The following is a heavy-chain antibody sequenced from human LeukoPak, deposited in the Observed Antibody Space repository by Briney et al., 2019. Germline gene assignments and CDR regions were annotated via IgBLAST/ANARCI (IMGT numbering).Heavy chain of an antibody. D-gene: IGHD4-17*01. CDR1: GFIVSSNY. CDR2: IYSGDST. J-gene: IGHJ6*02. CDR3: ARAYGDYGFGFDGLDD. Sequence: GGSLRLSCAASGFIVSSNYMNWVRQAPGKGLEWVSVIYSGDSTYHADSVKGRFTISRDNSMNTVYLQMNSLRPDDTAVCYCARAYGDYGFGFDGLDDWGQGTTVTVSS. V-gene: IGHV3-53*05.